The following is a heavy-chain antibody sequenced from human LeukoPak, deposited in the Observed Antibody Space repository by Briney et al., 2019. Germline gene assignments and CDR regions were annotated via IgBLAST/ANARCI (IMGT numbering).Heavy chain of an antibody. V-gene: IGHV3-66*01. CDR2: IYSGGST. J-gene: IGHJ4*02. CDR3: ARVGIAVAGPYFDY. D-gene: IGHD6-19*01. Sequence: SGVSLRLSCAASGFTVSSNYMSWVRQAPGKGLEWVSVIYSGGSTYYADSVKGRFTISRDSSKNTLYLQMNSLRAEDTAVYYCARVGIAVAGPYFDYWGQGTLVTVSS. CDR1: GFTVSSNY.